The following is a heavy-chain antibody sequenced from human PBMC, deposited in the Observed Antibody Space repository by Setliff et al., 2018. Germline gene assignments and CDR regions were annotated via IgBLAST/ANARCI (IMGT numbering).Heavy chain of an antibody. CDR1: GGSFSGYY. CDR2: INHRGST. CDR3: ARVVPTARRGRLYYYYMDV. D-gene: IGHD1-1*01. J-gene: IGHJ6*03. Sequence: PSETLSLTCTVSGGSFSGYYWSWIRQSPEKGLEWIGEINHRGSTNYNPSLKSRVTISIDTSKDQFSLKLISMTAADTGVYFCARVVPTARRGRLYYYYMDVWDKGATVTVSS. V-gene: IGHV4-34*01.